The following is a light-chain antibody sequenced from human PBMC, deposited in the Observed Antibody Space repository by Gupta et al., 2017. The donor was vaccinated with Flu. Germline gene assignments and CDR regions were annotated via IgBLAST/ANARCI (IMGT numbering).Light chain of an antibody. V-gene: IGLV2-14*01. CDR1: SSDVGGYNY. CDR3: SSFTSSSTYV. J-gene: IGLJ1*01. Sequence: QSALTQHASVSGSPGQSITILCTGTSSDVGGYNYVSWYQQHPGKAPKLIIYDVSNRPSGVSNRFSGSKSGNAASLTISGLQAEDEADYYCSSFTSSSTYVFETGTKVTVL. CDR2: DVS.